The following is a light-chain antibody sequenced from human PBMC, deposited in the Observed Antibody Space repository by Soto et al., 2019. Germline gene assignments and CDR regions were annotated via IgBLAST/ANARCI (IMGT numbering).Light chain of an antibody. CDR3: CSLTTSHTYV. CDR1: SSDIGHYDY. Sequence: SVLTQPASVSGSPGQSITISCTGTSSDIGHYDYVSWYQQHPGKAPKLTIYHVTYRPSGVSNRYSGSKSGNSASLTISGLQADDEADYYCCSLTTSHTYVFGSGTKV. V-gene: IGLV2-14*03. CDR2: HVT. J-gene: IGLJ1*01.